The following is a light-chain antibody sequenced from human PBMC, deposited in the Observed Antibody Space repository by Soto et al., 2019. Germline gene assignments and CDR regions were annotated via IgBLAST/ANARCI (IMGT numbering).Light chain of an antibody. J-gene: IGKJ3*01. V-gene: IGKV1-5*03. Sequence: DIQMTQSPSTLSASVGDRVSITCRASQSISRQLAWYQQKPGKAPNLLIYQASNLETGVPSRFTGSGSGTEFTLTISSLQPEDFATYYCQQLNSYPLTFGPGTKVDIK. CDR1: QSISRQ. CDR2: QAS. CDR3: QQLNSYPLT.